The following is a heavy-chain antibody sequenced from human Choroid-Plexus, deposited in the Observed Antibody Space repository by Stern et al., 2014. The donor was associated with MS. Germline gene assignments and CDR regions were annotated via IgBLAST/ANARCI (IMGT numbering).Heavy chain of an antibody. CDR3: AKDRHYLTYFFDH. V-gene: IGHV3-30*18. D-gene: IGHD2/OR15-2a*01. Sequence: VQLEESGGGVVKPGRPLRLSCVASGFTFGSCAMHWVRQAPGKGLEWEAGVSYDGSNKYYADSVKGRFTISRDNSQNTLYMQMSSLRPEDTAVYYCAKDRHYLTYFFDHWGQGSLVTVSS. CDR1: GFTFGSCA. CDR2: VSYDGSNK. J-gene: IGHJ5*02.